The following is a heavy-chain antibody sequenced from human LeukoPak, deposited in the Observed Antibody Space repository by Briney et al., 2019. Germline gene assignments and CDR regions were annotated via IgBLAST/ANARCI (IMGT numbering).Heavy chain of an antibody. Sequence: PGGSLRLSCAASGFTFSSYWMHWVRQAPGKGLVWVSRINTDGSSTSYADSVKGRFTISRDNAKNTLCLQMNSLRAEDTAVYYCARVPYYYDSSGYFGYWGPGTLVTVSS. CDR1: GFTFSSYW. CDR3: ARVPYYYDSSGYFGY. V-gene: IGHV3-74*01. D-gene: IGHD3-22*01. CDR2: INTDGSST. J-gene: IGHJ4*02.